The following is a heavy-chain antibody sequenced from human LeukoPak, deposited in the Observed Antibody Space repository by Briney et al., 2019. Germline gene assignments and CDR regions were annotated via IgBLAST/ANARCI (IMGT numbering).Heavy chain of an antibody. J-gene: IGHJ6*03. D-gene: IGHD4-17*01. CDR1: GYTFTGYY. CDR2: INPNSGGT. Sequence: GASVKVSCKASGYTFTGYYMHWVRQAPGQGLEWMGWINPNSGGTNYAQKFQGRVTMARDTSISTAYMELSRLRSDDTAVYYCATILGQVTTVSRDGYYYYYYYMDVWGKGTTVTISS. CDR3: ATILGQVTTVSRDGYYYYYYYMDV. V-gene: IGHV1-2*02.